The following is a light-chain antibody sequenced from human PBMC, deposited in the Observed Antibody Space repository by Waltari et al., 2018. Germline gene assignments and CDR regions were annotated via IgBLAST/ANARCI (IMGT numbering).Light chain of an antibody. Sequence: EIVMTQSPATLSVSPGERATLSCRASQSVSSNLVWFQKKPGQAPRLLIYGASTRATGFSARFRGSGSGTEFTLTISSLQSEDFAVYFCLQYDNWPRVFGQGTKLEIK. CDR3: LQYDNWPRV. V-gene: IGKV3-15*01. J-gene: IGKJ2*01. CDR2: GAS. CDR1: QSVSSN.